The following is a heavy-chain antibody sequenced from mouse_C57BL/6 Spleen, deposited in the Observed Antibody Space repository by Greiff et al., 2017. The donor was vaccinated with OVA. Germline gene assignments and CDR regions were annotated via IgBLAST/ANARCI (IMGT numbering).Heavy chain of an antibody. J-gene: IGHJ4*01. CDR2: INPGSGGT. CDR3: AGDFVTRGGSYYYALDY. D-gene: IGHD2-12*01. V-gene: IGHV1-54*01. Sequence: QVQLQQSGAELVRPGTSVKVSCKASGYAFTNYLIDWVKQRPGQGLEWIGVINPGSGGTNYNEKFKGKATLTADKSSSTAYMQLSSLTSEDSAVYFSAGDFVTRGGSYYYALDYWGQGTTVTVSS. CDR1: GYAFTNYL.